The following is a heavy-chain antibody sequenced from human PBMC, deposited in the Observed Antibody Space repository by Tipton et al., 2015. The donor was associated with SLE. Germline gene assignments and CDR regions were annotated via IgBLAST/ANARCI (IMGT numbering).Heavy chain of an antibody. Sequence: LRLSCTVSGGSISSYYWSWIRQPPGKGLEWIGYIYYSGSTNYNPSLKSRVTISVDTSKNQFSLKLSSVTAADTAVYYCARSRGFWSGYADAFDIWGQGTMVTVSS. CDR3: ARSRGFWSGYADAFDI. V-gene: IGHV4-59*01. CDR2: IYYSGST. CDR1: GGSISSYY. J-gene: IGHJ3*02. D-gene: IGHD3-3*01.